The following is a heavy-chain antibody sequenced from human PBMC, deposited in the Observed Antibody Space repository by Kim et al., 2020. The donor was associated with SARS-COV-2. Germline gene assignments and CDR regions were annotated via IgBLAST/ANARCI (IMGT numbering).Heavy chain of an antibody. CDR3: ARHSDRSSWYYYYYYYMDV. D-gene: IGHD6-13*01. CDR1: GGSISSYY. J-gene: IGHJ6*03. Sequence: SETLSLTCTVSGGSISSYYWSWIRQPPGKGLEWIGYIYYSGSTNYNPSLKSRVTISVDTSKNQFSLKLSSVTAADTAVYYCARHSDRSSWYYYYYYYMDVWGKGTTVTVSS. CDR2: IYYSGST. V-gene: IGHV4-59*08.